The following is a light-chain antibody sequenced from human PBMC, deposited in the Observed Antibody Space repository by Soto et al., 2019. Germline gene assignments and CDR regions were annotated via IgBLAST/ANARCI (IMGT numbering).Light chain of an antibody. CDR1: SGDVGGYNL. J-gene: IGLJ1*01. Sequence: QSVLTQPASVSGSPGQSITIPCTGTSGDVGGYNLVSWYQQHRGKAPKLMIYEVTERPSGVSNRFSGSKSGNTASLTISGLQPDDEADYYCCSYAGNSEVFGTGTQLTVL. CDR2: EVT. CDR3: CSYAGNSEV. V-gene: IGLV2-23*02.